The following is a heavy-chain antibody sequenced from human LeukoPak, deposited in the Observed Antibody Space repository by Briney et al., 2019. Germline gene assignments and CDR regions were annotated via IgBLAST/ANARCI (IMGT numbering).Heavy chain of an antibody. Sequence: GRSERLFCAASGFTFSSYGMHWARQAPGKGLEWVAVIWYDVSNKYYADSVKGRFTISRDNSKNTLYLQMNSLRAEDTAVYYCARGHFYDSSDYYHDAFDIWGQG. D-gene: IGHD3-22*01. CDR2: IWYDVSNK. CDR1: GFTFSSYG. V-gene: IGHV3-33*01. CDR3: ARGHFYDSSDYYHDAFDI. J-gene: IGHJ3*02.